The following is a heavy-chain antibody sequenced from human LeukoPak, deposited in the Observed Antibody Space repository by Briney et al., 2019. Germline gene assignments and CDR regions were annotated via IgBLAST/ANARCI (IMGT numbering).Heavy chain of an antibody. D-gene: IGHD2-15*01. CDR2: IYHSGST. V-gene: IGHV4-30-2*01. Sequence: SETLSLTCTVSGGSISSGAYSWSWIRQPPGKGLEWIGYIYHSGSTYYNASLKSRVTISVDRSKNQFSLKLNSVTAADTAVYYCARGTDCSGGSCYLDYWGQGTLVTVSS. CDR3: ARGTDCSGGSCYLDY. CDR1: GGSISSGAYS. J-gene: IGHJ4*02.